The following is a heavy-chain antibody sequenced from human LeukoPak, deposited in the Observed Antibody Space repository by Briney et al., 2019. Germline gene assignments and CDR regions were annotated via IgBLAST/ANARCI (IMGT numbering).Heavy chain of an antibody. V-gene: IGHV3-30-3*01. CDR1: GFTLSSYA. CDR3: ARAYSSGYYQDI. Sequence: GGSLRLSCAASGFTLSSYAMPWVRQAPGKGLEWVAVISYDGSNKYYADSVKGRFTISRDNSKNTLYLQMNSLRAEDTAVYYCARAYSSGYYQDIWGQGTMVTVSS. D-gene: IGHD3-22*01. CDR2: ISYDGSNK. J-gene: IGHJ3*02.